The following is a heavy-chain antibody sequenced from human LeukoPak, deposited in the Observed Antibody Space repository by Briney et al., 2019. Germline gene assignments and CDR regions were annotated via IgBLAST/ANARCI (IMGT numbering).Heavy chain of an antibody. CDR3: AKVEVSGVRGGIDFDS. V-gene: IGHV3-30*02. D-gene: IGHD3-10*01. J-gene: IGHJ4*02. CDR1: GFTFGSYG. CDR2: VRNNGSNK. Sequence: GGSLRLSCAVSGFTFGSYGMRCVRQAPGKGLDWVASVRNNGSNKYYADSVKGRFTISRDNSNNTLYLQMNSLRVEDTAVDYCAKVEVSGVRGGIDFDSWGQGTLVTVSS.